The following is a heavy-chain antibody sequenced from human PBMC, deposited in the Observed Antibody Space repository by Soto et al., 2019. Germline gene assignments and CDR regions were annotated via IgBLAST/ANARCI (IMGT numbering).Heavy chain of an antibody. J-gene: IGHJ6*03. Sequence: QVQLVQSGAEVRKPGASVTVSCRSSGDSFNDYYIHWVRQAPGQGFEWMGWINPNGGVTKYAQKFQGWVSMTRDTSIRTVYMQLRRLRADDTAVYYCARESWGAPATLDYYYVYMDVWGTGTTVTVSS. CDR1: GDSFNDYY. CDR2: INPNGGVT. CDR3: ARESWGAPATLDYYYVYMDV. D-gene: IGHD3-16*01. V-gene: IGHV1-2*04.